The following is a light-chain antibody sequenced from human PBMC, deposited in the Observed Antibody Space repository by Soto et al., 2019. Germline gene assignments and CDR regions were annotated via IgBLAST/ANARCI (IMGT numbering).Light chain of an antibody. Sequence: DIQMTQSPSILSASVGDRVTITCRASQRIDTWLAWYQQKPGTAPKLLIHKTSSLESGVPSRFSGSGSGTEFTLTISSLQPDDFATYYCQQYKSYWTFGQGTKVDI. CDR2: KTS. CDR1: QRIDTW. CDR3: QQYKSYWT. V-gene: IGKV1-5*03. J-gene: IGKJ1*01.